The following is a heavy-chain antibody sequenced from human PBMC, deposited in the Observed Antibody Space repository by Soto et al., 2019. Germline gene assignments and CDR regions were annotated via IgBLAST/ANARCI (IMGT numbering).Heavy chain of an antibody. V-gene: IGHV1-8*01. D-gene: IGHD3-22*01. J-gene: IGHJ5*02. CDR2: MNPNSGNT. Sequence: GASVKGSCKASGYTFTSDDINWVRQATGQGLEWMGWMNPNSGNTGYAQKFQGRVTMTRNTSISTAYMELSSLRSEDTAVYYCARTFYYDTSGSPNWFDPWGQGTLVTVSS. CDR1: GYTFTSDD. CDR3: ARTFYYDTSGSPNWFDP.